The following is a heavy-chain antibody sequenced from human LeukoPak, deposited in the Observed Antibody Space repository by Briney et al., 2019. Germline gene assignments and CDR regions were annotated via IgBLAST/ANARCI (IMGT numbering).Heavy chain of an antibody. V-gene: IGHV3-73*01. D-gene: IGHD3-10*01. CDR3: TRLYYYGSGSSYHYYYYYGMDV. CDR1: GFTFRGSA. J-gene: IGHJ6*02. Sequence: GGSLRLSCAASGFTFRGSAMHWVRQASGKGLEWVGRIRSKANSYATAYAASVKGRFTISRDDSKNTAYLQMNSLKTEDTAVYYCTRLYYYGSGSSYHYYYYYGMDVWGQGTTVTVSS. CDR2: IRSKANSYAT.